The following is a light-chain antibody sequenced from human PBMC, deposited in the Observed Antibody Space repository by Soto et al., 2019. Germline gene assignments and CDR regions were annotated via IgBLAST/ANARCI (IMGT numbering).Light chain of an antibody. CDR2: GAS. CDR1: QNRGNK. J-gene: IGKJ4*01. CDR3: QEYNYWHPIT. V-gene: IGKV3-15*01. Sequence: IVMTQSTGTLSVSPGERATLSCRASQNRGNKVGWYQQKPGQAPRLLIYGASTRPTGIPVRFSCSGSGTEFTLTITSLQSEDSAVYSCQEYNYWHPITFGGGTNVEI.